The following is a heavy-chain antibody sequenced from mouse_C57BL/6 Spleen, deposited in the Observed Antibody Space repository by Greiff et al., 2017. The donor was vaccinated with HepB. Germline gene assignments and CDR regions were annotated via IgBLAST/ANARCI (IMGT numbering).Heavy chain of an antibody. V-gene: IGHV3-6*01. D-gene: IGHD2-3*01. CDR1: GYSITSGYY. CDR2: ISYDGSN. J-gene: IGHJ2*01. Sequence: VQLKESGPGLVKPSQSLSLTCSVTGYSITSGYYWNWIRQFPGNKLEWMGYISYDGSNNYNPSLKNRISITRDTSKNQFFLKLNSVTTEDTATYYCAREGNYDGYYGDWGQGTTLTVSS. CDR3: AREGNYDGYYGD.